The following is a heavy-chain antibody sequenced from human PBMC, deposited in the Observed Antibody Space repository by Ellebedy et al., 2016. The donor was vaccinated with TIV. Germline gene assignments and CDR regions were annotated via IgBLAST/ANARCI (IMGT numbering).Heavy chain of an antibody. CDR1: GGTFDSYT. V-gene: IGHV1-69*08. J-gene: IGHJ4*02. Sequence: AASVKVSCKAPGGTFDSYTIAWVRQAPGQGLEWMGTIFPAFQTTNFAHFFDGRVIITADQSTTTVFMELTSLRSDDTATYFCATRKYSFGAFDSWGQGTLVTVSS. CDR2: IFPAFQTT. D-gene: IGHD4/OR15-4a*01. CDR3: ATRKYSFGAFDS.